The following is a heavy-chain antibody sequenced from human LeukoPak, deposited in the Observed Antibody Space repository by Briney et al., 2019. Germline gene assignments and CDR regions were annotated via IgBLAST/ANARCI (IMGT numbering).Heavy chain of an antibody. J-gene: IGHJ6*02. D-gene: IGHD6-13*01. CDR2: INPIADIA. V-gene: IGHV1-69*10. Sequence: SVKVSCKASGGSFSRYTINWVRQAPGQGLEWMGGINPIADIASYAQKFLGRVTITADKSTSTAYMELNSLRSEDTAVYYCARWGAAAGTEFYYYYYGMDVWGRGTTVTVSS. CDR1: GGSFSRYT. CDR3: ARWGAAAGTEFYYYYYGMDV.